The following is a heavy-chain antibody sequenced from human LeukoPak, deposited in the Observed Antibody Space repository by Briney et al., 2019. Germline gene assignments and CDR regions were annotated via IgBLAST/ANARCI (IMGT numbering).Heavy chain of an antibody. V-gene: IGHV3-30*02. J-gene: IGHJ4*02. Sequence: SGGPLRLSCAASGFTFSSYGMRWVRQAPGKGLEWVAFIRYDGSNKYYADSVKGRFTISRDNSKNTLYLQMNSLRAEDTAVYYCAKDPDEAVAGTPFDYWGQGTPVTVSS. CDR3: AKDPDEAVAGTPFDY. D-gene: IGHD6-19*01. CDR1: GFTFSSYG. CDR2: IRYDGSNK.